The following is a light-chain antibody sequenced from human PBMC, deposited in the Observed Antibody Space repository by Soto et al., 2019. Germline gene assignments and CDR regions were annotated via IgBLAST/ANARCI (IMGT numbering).Light chain of an antibody. CDR3: SSYTSSSTLLYV. CDR2: DVS. Sequence: GLTQPASVSGSPGQSITISCTGTSSDVGGYNYVSWYQQHPGKAPKLMIYDVSNRPSGVSNRFSGSKSGNTASLTISGLQAEDEADYYCSSYTSSSTLLYVFGTGTKVTVL. J-gene: IGLJ1*01. V-gene: IGLV2-14*01. CDR1: SSDVGGYNY.